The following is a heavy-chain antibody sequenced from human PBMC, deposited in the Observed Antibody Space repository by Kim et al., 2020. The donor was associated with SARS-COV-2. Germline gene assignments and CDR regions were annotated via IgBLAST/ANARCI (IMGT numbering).Heavy chain of an antibody. J-gene: IGHJ4*02. D-gene: IGHD4-17*01. CDR3: ARLDDYGFPSVEN. Sequence: SETLSLTCTVSGGSISSYYWSWIRQPPGKGLEWIGYIYYSGSTNYNPSLKSRVTISVDTSKNQFSLKLSSVTAADTAVYYCARLDDYGFPSVENWGQGTLVTVSS. CDR1: GGSISSYY. CDR2: IYYSGST. V-gene: IGHV4-59*08.